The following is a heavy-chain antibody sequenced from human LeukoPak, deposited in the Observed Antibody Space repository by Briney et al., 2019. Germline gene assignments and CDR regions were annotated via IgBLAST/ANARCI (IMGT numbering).Heavy chain of an antibody. V-gene: IGHV4-39*01. CDR1: GGSISSSYYY. Sequence: SETLSLTCTVSGGSISSSYYYWGWIRQPPGKGLEWIGIIYYSGSTYYNPSLQSRVTISVDTSKNQFALKLSSVTAADTAVYYCARLHYDSSVCSRYYFDYWGQGTLVTVSS. D-gene: IGHD3-22*01. CDR2: IYYSGST. J-gene: IGHJ4*02. CDR3: ARLHYDSSVCSRYYFDY.